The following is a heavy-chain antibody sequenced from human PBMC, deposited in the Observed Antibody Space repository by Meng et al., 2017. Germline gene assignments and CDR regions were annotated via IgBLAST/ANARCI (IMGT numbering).Heavy chain of an antibody. V-gene: IGHV1-18*01. CDR1: GYTFTSYG. D-gene: IGHD3-10*01. CDR2: ISAYNGNT. CDR3: ARDSYYGSGSFHGWFDP. J-gene: IGHJ5*02. Sequence: QVQLVQSGAEVKKPGASVKVSCKASGYTFTSYGISWVRQAPGQGLEWMGWISAYNGNTNYAQKLQGRVTMTTDTSISTAYMELSRLRSDDTAVYYCARDSYYGSGSFHGWFDPWGQGTLVTVSS.